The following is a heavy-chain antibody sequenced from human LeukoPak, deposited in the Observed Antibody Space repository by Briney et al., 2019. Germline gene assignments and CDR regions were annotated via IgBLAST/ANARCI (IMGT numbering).Heavy chain of an antibody. D-gene: IGHD1-7*01. Sequence: GGSLRLSCAASGFTFSSYWMTWVRQAPGKGLEWVAIIKEDGGEKYYVDSVKGRFTVSRDNAKNSLFLQMNSLRAEDTAVYYCTGVKLGFWGQGTLVTVSS. CDR3: TGVKLGF. CDR2: IKEDGGEK. CDR1: GFTFSSYW. J-gene: IGHJ4*02. V-gene: IGHV3-7*01.